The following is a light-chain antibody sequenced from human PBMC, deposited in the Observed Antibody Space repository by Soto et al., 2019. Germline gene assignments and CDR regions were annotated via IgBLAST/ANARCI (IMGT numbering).Light chain of an antibody. CDR3: SSYTNSRTLV. J-gene: IGLJ2*01. CDR1: SRDVGAYNY. CDR2: DVS. V-gene: IGLV2-14*01. Sequence: QSALTQPASVSGSPGQSITISCTGTSRDVGAYNYVSWYQQHPGKAPKLMIYDVSDRPSGVSNRFSGSKSGNTASMTISGLQAEDEADYYCSSYTNSRTLVFGGGTQLTVL.